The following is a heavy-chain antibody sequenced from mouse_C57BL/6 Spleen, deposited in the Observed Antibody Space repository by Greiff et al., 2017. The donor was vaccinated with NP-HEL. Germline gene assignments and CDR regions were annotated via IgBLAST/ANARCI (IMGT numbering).Heavy chain of an antibody. V-gene: IGHV1-62-2*01. CDR2: IYPGSGST. J-gene: IGHJ3*01. CDR1: GYTFTEYT. CDR3: ARHERDYYGSWFAY. D-gene: IGHD1-1*01. Sequence: HLPPSLAELVKPGASVKLSCKASGYTFTEYTIHWVKQRPGQGLEWIGWIYPGSGSTKYNEKFKDKATLTADKSSSTVYMELNRLTSEDSAVYFCARHERDYYGSWFAYWGQGTLVTVSA.